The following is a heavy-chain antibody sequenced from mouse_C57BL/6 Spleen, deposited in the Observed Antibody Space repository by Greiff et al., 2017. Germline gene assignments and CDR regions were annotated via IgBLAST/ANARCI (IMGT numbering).Heavy chain of an antibody. CDR3: TIWYYYGSRYFDY. J-gene: IGHJ2*01. V-gene: IGHV14-4*01. CDR2: IDPENGDT. D-gene: IGHD1-1*01. Sequence: EVQLQQSGAELVRPGASVKLSCTASGFNIKDDYMHWVKQRPEQGLEWIGWIDPENGDTEYASKFQGKATITADTSSNTAYLQLSSLTSEDTAGYYCTIWYYYGSRYFDYWGQGTTLTVSS. CDR1: GFNIKDDY.